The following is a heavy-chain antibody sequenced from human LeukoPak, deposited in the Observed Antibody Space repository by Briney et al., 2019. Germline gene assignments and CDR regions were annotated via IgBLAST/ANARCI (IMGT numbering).Heavy chain of an antibody. V-gene: IGHV1-2*02. Sequence: GASVKVSCKASGYTFTGYYMHWVRQAPGQGLEWMGWINPNSGGTNYAQKFQGRVTMTRDTSISTAYMELSRLRSDDTAVYYCARVLGGYSYVYGPDFDYWGQGTLVTVSS. D-gene: IGHD3-22*01. CDR2: INPNSGGT. J-gene: IGHJ4*02. CDR3: ARVLGGYSYVYGPDFDY. CDR1: GYTFTGYY.